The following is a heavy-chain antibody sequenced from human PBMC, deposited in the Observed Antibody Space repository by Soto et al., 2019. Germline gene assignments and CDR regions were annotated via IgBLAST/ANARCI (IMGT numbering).Heavy chain of an antibody. Sequence: QVQLVQSGAEVKKPGSSVKVSCKASGGTFSSYAISWVRQAPGQGLEWMGGIIPIFGTANYAQKFQGRVTITADESTSKGYMEQSSLRAEDTAVYYCAGGDGRGGALEVEYFQHWGQGTLVTVSS. V-gene: IGHV1-69*01. CDR1: GGTFSSYA. CDR3: AGGDGRGGALEVEYFQH. J-gene: IGHJ1*01. D-gene: IGHD3-16*01. CDR2: IIPIFGTA.